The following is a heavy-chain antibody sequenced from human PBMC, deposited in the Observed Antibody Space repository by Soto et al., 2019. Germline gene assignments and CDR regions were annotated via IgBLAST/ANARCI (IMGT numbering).Heavy chain of an antibody. CDR3: ARDTGYSSGWYNYGMDG. D-gene: IGHD6-19*01. Sequence: PGGSLRLSCAASGFTFSSYGMHWVRQAPGKGLEWVAVIWYDGSNKYYADSVKGRFTISRDNSKNTLYLQMNSLRAEDTAVYYCARDTGYSSGWYNYGMDGWGQGNTVTVSS. CDR1: GFTFSSYG. CDR2: IWYDGSNK. J-gene: IGHJ6*02. V-gene: IGHV3-33*01.